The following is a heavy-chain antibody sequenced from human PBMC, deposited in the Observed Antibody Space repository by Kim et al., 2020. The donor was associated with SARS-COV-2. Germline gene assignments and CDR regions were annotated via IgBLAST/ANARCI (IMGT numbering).Heavy chain of an antibody. D-gene: IGHD6-13*01. CDR3: ARIRGAHSSSWYGSWFDP. Sequence: SGPTLVNPTQTLTLTCTFSGFSLSTSGMCVSWIRQPPGKALEWLALIDWDDDKYYSTSLKTRLTISKDTSKTQVVLTMTNMDPVDTATYYCARIRGAHSSSWYGSWFDPWGQGALVTVSS. CDR2: IDWDDDK. V-gene: IGHV2-70*01. J-gene: IGHJ5*02. CDR1: GFSLSTSGMC.